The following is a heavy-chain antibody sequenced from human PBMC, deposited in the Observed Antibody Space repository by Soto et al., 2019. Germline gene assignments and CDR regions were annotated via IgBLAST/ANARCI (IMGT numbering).Heavy chain of an antibody. Sequence: ASVKVSCKASGYTFTSYDINWVRQATGQGLEWMGWMNPNSGNTGYAQKFQGRVTMTRNTSISTAYMELSSLRSEDTAVYYRARGHGSSPERDNNWFDPWGQGTLVTVSS. CDR2: MNPNSGNT. CDR1: GYTFTSYD. J-gene: IGHJ5*02. D-gene: IGHD6-6*01. CDR3: ARGHGSSPERDNNWFDP. V-gene: IGHV1-8*01.